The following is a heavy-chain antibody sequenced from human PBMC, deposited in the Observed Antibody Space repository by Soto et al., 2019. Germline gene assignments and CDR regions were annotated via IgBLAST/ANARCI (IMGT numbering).Heavy chain of an antibody. D-gene: IGHD6-19*01. Sequence: EVQVVESGGGLVQPGGSLRLSCSASGFIFSSYWMTWVGHAPGKGLEWVANVKQDGSEQHYVDSVKGRFTISRDNVKNSLFLQMNSLRAEDTAVYYCVGGSGWVMDYWGQGTLVTVSS. CDR3: VGGSGWVMDY. V-gene: IGHV3-7*03. CDR2: VKQDGSEQ. CDR1: GFIFSSYW. J-gene: IGHJ4*02.